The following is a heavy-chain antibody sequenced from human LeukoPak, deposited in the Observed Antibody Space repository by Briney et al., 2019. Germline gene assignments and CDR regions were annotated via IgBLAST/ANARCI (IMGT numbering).Heavy chain of an antibody. J-gene: IGHJ4*02. Sequence: GGSLRLSCAASGFTFSSYWMSWVRQAPGKGLEWVANIKQDGSEEYYVDSVKGRFTISRDNAKNSLHLQVNSLRAEDTAVYYCASTATFDYWGQGTPVTVSS. CDR2: IKQDGSEE. V-gene: IGHV3-7*01. CDR3: ASTATFDY. D-gene: IGHD2-21*02. CDR1: GFTFSSYW.